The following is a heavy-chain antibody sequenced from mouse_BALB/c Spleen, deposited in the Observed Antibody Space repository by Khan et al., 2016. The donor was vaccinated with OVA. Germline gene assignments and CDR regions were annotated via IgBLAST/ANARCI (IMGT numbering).Heavy chain of an antibody. J-gene: IGHJ4*01. D-gene: IGHD1-1*02. V-gene: IGHV9-3*02. CDR2: INTNTGEP. CDR1: GYTFTNYG. Sequence: QIQLVQSGPELKKPGETVKISCKASGYTFTNYGMNWVKQSPGKGLKWMGWINTNTGEPTYAEEFKGRFAFSLETSASTAYLQLNNIKNEDTATYFCARNRWSIPRMDYWGQGTAVTVSS. CDR3: ARNRWSIPRMDY.